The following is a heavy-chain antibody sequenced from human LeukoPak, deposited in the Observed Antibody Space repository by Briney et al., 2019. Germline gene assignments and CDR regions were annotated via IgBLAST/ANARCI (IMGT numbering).Heavy chain of an antibody. CDR1: GGSISSDGYY. CDR3: ARAPLWDYYGSGSYYNPSWFDP. CDR2: IYYSGST. J-gene: IGHJ5*02. Sequence: PSETLSLTCTVSGGSISSDGYYWSWIRQHPGKGLEWIGYIYYSGSTYYNPSLKSRVTISVDTSKNQFSLKLSSVTAADTAVYYCARAPLWDYYGSGSYYNPSWFDPWGQGTLVTVPS. V-gene: IGHV4-31*03. D-gene: IGHD3-10*01.